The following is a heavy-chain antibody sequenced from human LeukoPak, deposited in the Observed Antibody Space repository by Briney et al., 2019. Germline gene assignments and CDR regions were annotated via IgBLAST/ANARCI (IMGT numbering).Heavy chain of an antibody. CDR1: GFTFSSYE. CDR3: ASHYDILTGYPSYFDY. Sequence: GGSLRLSCAASGFTFSSYEMNWVRQAPGKGLEWVSYTSSSGSTIYYADSAKGRFTISRDNAKNSLYLQMNSLRAEDTAVYYCASHYDILTGYPSYFDYWGQGTLVTVSS. V-gene: IGHV3-48*03. J-gene: IGHJ4*02. CDR2: TSSSGSTI. D-gene: IGHD3-9*01.